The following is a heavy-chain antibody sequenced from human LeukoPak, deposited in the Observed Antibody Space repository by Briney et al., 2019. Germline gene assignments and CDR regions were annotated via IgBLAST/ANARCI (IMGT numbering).Heavy chain of an antibody. CDR3: ARHGGRYYVTNWFDP. J-gene: IGHJ5*02. D-gene: IGHD3-10*02. CDR2: IYSSGST. V-gene: IGHV4-59*08. CDR1: GGSMSSYY. Sequence: SETLSLTCNVSGGSMSSYYWSWIRQPPGKGLEWIGYIYSSGSTNYNPSLKSRVTISVDTSKNQFSLKLTSVTAADTAVYYCARHGGRYYVTNWFDPWGQGILVTVSS.